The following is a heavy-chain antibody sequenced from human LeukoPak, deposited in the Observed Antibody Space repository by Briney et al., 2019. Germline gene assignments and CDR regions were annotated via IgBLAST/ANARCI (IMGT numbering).Heavy chain of an antibody. J-gene: IGHJ4*02. V-gene: IGHV3-30-3*01. CDR2: ISYDGSNK. CDR3: ARDRGPFDY. CDR1: GFTFSSYA. Sequence: PGGSLRLSCAASGFTFSSYAMHWVRQAPGKGLEWVAVISYDGSNKYYADSVKGRFTISRDNSKNTLYLQMNSLRAEDTAVYYCARDRGPFDYRGQGTLVTVSS.